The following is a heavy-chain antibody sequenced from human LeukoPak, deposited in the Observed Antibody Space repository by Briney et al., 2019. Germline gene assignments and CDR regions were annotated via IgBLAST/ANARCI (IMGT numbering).Heavy chain of an antibody. J-gene: IGHJ6*03. Sequence: SETLSPTCTVSGGSISSYYWSWIRQPPGKGLEWIGYIYYSGSTNYNPSLKSRVTISVDTSKNQFSLKLSSVTAADTAVYYCARIVGDSYGYPYYYMDVWGKGTTVTVSS. CDR3: ARIVGDSYGYPYYYMDV. D-gene: IGHD5-18*01. CDR1: GGSISSYY. V-gene: IGHV4-59*01. CDR2: IYYSGST.